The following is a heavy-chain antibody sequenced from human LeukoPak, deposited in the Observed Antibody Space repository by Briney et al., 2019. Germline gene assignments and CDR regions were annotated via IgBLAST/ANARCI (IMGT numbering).Heavy chain of an antibody. D-gene: IGHD3-16*02. V-gene: IGHV4-34*12. Sequence: SETLSLTCAVYGGSFSGYYWSWIRQPPGKGLEWIGEIIHSGSTNYNPSLKSRVTISVDTSKNQFSLKLSSVTAADTAVYYCASLLAGYIVYWGQGTLVTVSS. CDR1: GGSFSGYY. CDR2: IIHSGST. J-gene: IGHJ4*02. CDR3: ASLLAGYIVY.